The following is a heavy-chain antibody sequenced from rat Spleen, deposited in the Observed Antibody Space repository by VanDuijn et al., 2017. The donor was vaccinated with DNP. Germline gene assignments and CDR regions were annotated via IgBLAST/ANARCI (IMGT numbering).Heavy chain of an antibody. D-gene: IGHD1-11*01. CDR2: ISYSGST. CDR3: ARIYYGGYDY. Sequence: EVQLQESGPGLVKPSQSLSLTCSVTGYSITSNYWGWIRKFPGNKMEWIGHISYSGSTSYNPSLKSRISITRDTSKNQFFLQLNSVTTEETATYYCARIYYGGYDYWGQGVMVTVSS. V-gene: IGHV3-1*01. CDR1: GYSITSNY. J-gene: IGHJ2*01.